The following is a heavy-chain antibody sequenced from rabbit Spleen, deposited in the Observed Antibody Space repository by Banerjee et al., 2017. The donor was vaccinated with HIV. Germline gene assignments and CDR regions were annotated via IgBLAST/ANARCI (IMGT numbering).Heavy chain of an antibody. J-gene: IGHJ4*01. CDR2: IYAGSSGST. V-gene: IGHV1S45*01. CDR1: GFSFSSGYW. CDR3: ARTYGNSNDWYNL. Sequence: QEQLEESGGDLVKPEGSLTLTCTASGFSFSSGYWICWVRQAPGKGLEWIACIYAGSSGSTYYASWAKGRFTISKTSSTTVTLQMTSLTAADTATYFCARTYGNSNDWYNLWGPGTLVTVS. D-gene: IGHD7-1*01.